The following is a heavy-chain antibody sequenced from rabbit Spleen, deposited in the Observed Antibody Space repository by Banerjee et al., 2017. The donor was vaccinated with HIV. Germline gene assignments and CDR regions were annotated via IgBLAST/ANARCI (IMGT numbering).Heavy chain of an antibody. J-gene: IGHJ6*01. CDR1: GFSFSSNYY. CDR2: IYSSSSGST. CDR3: ARDTGSSFSSYGMDL. V-gene: IGHV1S40*01. Sequence: QSLEESGGGLVQPEGSLTLTCTASGFSFSSNYYMCWVRQAPGKGLEWIACIYSSSSGSTYYASWATGRFTCSKTSSTTVTLQMTSLTVADTATYFCARDTGSSFSSYGMDLWGPGTLVTVS. D-gene: IGHD8-1*01.